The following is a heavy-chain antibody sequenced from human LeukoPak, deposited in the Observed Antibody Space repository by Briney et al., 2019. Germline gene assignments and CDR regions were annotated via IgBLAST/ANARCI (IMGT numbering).Heavy chain of an antibody. CDR1: GYTFTSYD. CDR2: MNPNSGNT. CDR3: ARAGEMATMPRSFDY. J-gene: IGHJ4*02. D-gene: IGHD5-24*01. Sequence: ASVKVSCKASGYTFTSYDINWVRQATGQGLEWMGWMNPNSGNTGYAQKFQGRVTITRNTSISTAYMELSSLRSEDTAVYYCARAGEMATMPRSFDYWGQGTLVTVSS. V-gene: IGHV1-8*03.